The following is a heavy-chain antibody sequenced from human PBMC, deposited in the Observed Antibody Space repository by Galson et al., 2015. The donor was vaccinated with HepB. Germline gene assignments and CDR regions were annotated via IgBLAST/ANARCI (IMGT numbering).Heavy chain of an antibody. CDR2: ISYEGSSD. CDR3: ARTSSGYYNNWFDP. Sequence: SLRLSCAASGFIFSSFGMHWVRQAPGKGLEWVSVISYEGSSDFYADSFQGHVTISTNKSTSTAYLQWSSLKASDTAMYYCARTSSGYYNNWFDPWGQGTLVIVSS. CDR1: GFIFSSFG. V-gene: IGHV3-30*03. D-gene: IGHD3-22*01. J-gene: IGHJ5*02.